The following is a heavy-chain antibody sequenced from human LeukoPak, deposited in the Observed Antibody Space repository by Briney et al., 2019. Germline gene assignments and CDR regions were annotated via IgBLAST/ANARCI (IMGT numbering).Heavy chain of an antibody. Sequence: SETLSLTCTVSGGPISSYYWSWIRQPAGKGLEWIGRIYTSGSTNYNPSPKSRVTISVDKSKNQFSLKLSSVTAADTAVYYCARSKAARRQAPLDYWGQGTLVTVSS. CDR2: IYTSGST. CDR3: ARSKAARRQAPLDY. V-gene: IGHV4-4*07. CDR1: GGPISSYY. D-gene: IGHD6-6*01. J-gene: IGHJ4*02.